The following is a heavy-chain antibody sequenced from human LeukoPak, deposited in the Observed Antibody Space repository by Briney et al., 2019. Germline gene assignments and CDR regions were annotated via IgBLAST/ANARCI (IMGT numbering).Heavy chain of an antibody. Sequence: GSLRLSCAASGFTFSTYSMNWVRQAPGKGLEWVSYISSSSSTIYYADSVKGRFTISRDNAKNSLYLQMNSLRSEDTAVYYCARGGAPGGILLTYYYYYYGMDVWGQGTTVTVSS. CDR1: GFTFSTYS. D-gene: IGHD3-16*01. V-gene: IGHV3-48*01. J-gene: IGHJ6*02. CDR3: ARGGAPGGILLTYYYYYYGMDV. CDR2: ISSSSSTI.